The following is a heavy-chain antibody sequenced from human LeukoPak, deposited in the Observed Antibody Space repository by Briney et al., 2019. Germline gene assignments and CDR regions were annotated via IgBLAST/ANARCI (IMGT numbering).Heavy chain of an antibody. D-gene: IGHD3-22*01. Sequence: GGSLRLSCAASGFTFSNYGMSWVRQAPGKGLEWVSTSRGSGGSTYYADSVKGRFTISRDDSRDTLYLQMNSLRVEDTAVYYCAKDRTPYYYDSSGDLDYWGQGTLVTVSS. CDR2: SRGSGGST. CDR1: GFTFSNYG. V-gene: IGHV3-23*01. CDR3: AKDRTPYYYDSSGDLDY. J-gene: IGHJ4*02.